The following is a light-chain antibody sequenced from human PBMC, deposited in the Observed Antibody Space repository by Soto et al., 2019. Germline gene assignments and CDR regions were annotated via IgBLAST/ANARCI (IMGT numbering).Light chain of an antibody. CDR2: DAS. CDR1: QSVSTY. V-gene: IGKV3-11*01. J-gene: IGKJ4*01. CDR3: QQRSNWPST. Sequence: EIVLTQSPATLSLSPGERATLSCRASQSVSTYLAWYQQKPGQAPRLLIYDASSRAARIPARFSGSVSVTDLTLTIPSLEPEDFAVDYCQQRSNWPSTVGGGPKVEI.